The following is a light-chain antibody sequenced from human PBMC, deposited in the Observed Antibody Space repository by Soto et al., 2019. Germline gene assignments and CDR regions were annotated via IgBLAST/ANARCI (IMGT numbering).Light chain of an antibody. CDR3: CSYTSSSSGV. CDR1: SSDVGRYDY. Sequence: QSALTQPRSVSGSPGQSITISCTGTSSDVGRYDYVSWYQQYPGKAPKFIIYDVNKRPSGVADRFSGSKSGNTASLTISGLQAEDEADYYCCSYTSSSSGVFGTGTKLTVL. J-gene: IGLJ1*01. V-gene: IGLV2-11*01. CDR2: DVN.